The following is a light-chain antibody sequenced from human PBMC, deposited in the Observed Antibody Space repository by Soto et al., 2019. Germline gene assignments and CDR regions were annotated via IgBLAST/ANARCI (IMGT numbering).Light chain of an antibody. V-gene: IGKV1-6*01. CDR2: GAS. J-gene: IGKJ1*01. CDR3: LQDYNWPWT. CDR1: QAIRND. Sequence: AIQMTQSPSSLSASVGDRVTITCRASQAIRNDLSWYQQKPGKAPKLLIYGASTLQSGVPSRFSGSGSSTDFTLSISSLQPEDFATYYCLQDYNWPWTFGQGTKVEVK.